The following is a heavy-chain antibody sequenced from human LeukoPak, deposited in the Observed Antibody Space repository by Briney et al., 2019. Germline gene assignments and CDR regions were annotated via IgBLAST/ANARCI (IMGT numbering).Heavy chain of an antibody. Sequence: SETLSPTCTVSGGSINSGGYYWSWIRQPPGKGLEWIGYIYYSGSTNYNPSLKSRVTISVDTSKNQFSLKLSSVTAADTAVYYCARIRSGSYIRSSYYMDVWGKGTTVTVSS. D-gene: IGHD1-26*01. CDR1: GGSINSGGYY. CDR3: ARIRSGSYIRSSYYMDV. V-gene: IGHV4-61*08. J-gene: IGHJ6*03. CDR2: IYYSGST.